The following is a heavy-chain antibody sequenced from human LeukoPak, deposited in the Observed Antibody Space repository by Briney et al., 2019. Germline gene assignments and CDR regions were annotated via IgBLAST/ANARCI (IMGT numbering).Heavy chain of an antibody. J-gene: IGHJ4*02. Sequence: HPGGSLRLSCAASGFTVSSNYMSWVRQAPGKGLEWVSVIYSGGSTYYADSVKGRFTISRDNSKNTLYLQMNSLRAEDTAVYYCAKVYYVSSGSNYFDYWGQGTLVTVSS. CDR1: GFTVSSNY. V-gene: IGHV3-53*01. CDR3: AKVYYVSSGSNYFDY. D-gene: IGHD3-22*01. CDR2: IYSGGST.